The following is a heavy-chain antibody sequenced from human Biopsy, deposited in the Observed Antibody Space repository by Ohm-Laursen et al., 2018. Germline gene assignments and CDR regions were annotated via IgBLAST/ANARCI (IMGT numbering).Heavy chain of an antibody. CDR1: GFTFSSYA. V-gene: IGHV3-23*01. J-gene: IGHJ6*02. CDR2: IRSTGGST. CDR3: TKADDFWSPEGYYYYFSGMDV. D-gene: IGHD3-3*01. Sequence: GSLRLSCSASGFTFSSYAMSWVRQAPGKGLEWVSAIRSTGGSTYYANSVKGRFTISRDSSKNILFLQVNNLRAEDTAIYYCTKADDFWSPEGYYYYFSGMDVWGQGTKVTVSS.